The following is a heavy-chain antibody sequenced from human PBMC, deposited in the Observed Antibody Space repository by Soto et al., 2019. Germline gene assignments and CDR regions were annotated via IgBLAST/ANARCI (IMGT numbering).Heavy chain of an antibody. CDR3: STDPAVVLAAMY. V-gene: IGHV3-15*01. J-gene: IGHJ4*02. CDR1: GFTFSNAW. Sequence: EVQLVESGGGLVKPGGSLRLSCAASGFTFSNAWMSWVRQAPGKGLEWVGRIKSKTDGWTTDYAAPVKGSFTISRDESINTLYLQMNSLKSEDTAVYYCSTDPAVVLAAMYWGQGTLVTVSS. D-gene: IGHD2-2*01. CDR2: IKSKTDGWTT.